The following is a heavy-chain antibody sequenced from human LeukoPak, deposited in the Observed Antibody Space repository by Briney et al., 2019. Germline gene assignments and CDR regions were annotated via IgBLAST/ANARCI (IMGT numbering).Heavy chain of an antibody. J-gene: IGHJ4*02. CDR2: ISYDGSNK. D-gene: IGHD2-2*01. Sequence: GRSLRLSCAASVFTFSRYGMHWVPQAPGKGLEWVAVISYDGSNKYYADSVKGRFTISRDNSKNTLYLQMNSLRAEDTAVYYCAKDRRDYAPGDYWGQGTLVTVSS. CDR1: VFTFSRYG. V-gene: IGHV3-30*18. CDR3: AKDRRDYAPGDY.